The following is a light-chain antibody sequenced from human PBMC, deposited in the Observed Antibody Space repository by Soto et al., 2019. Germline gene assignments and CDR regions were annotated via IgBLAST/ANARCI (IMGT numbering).Light chain of an antibody. CDR2: GAS. Sequence: EIVMTQSPATLSVSPGERATLSCRASQSVSSNLAWYQQKPGQAPRLLIYGASTRATGIPARFSGSGSGTEFTLTISSLQSEDFAVYYCQQYYNWPPPLTFGGGTKVEIK. CDR3: QQYYNWPPPLT. J-gene: IGKJ4*01. CDR1: QSVSSN. V-gene: IGKV3-15*01.